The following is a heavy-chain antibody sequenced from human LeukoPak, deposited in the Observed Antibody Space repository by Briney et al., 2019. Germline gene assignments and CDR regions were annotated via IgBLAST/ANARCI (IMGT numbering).Heavy chain of an antibody. CDR3: ARPHYSNYVDY. Sequence: PSETLSLTCTVSGGSISSSSYYWGWIRQPPGKGLEWIGSIYYSGSTYYNPSLKSRVTISVDTSKDQFSLKLSSVTAADTAVYYCARPHYSNYVDYWGQGTLVTVSS. CDR2: IYYSGST. CDR1: GGSISSSSYY. J-gene: IGHJ4*02. V-gene: IGHV4-39*01. D-gene: IGHD4-11*01.